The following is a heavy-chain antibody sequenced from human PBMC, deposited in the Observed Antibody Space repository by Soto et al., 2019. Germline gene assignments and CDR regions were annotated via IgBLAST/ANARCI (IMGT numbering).Heavy chain of an antibody. V-gene: IGHV1-2*04. Sequence: ASVKVSCKASGYTFTGYYMHWVRQAPGQGLEWMGWINPNNGSTNYAQKLKGWVTMTTDTSTSTAYMELSRLRSDDPAVYYCARAYNGDFDYWGQGTLVTVSS. D-gene: IGHD2-8*01. J-gene: IGHJ4*02. CDR3: ARAYNGDFDY. CDR1: GYTFTGYY. CDR2: INPNNGST.